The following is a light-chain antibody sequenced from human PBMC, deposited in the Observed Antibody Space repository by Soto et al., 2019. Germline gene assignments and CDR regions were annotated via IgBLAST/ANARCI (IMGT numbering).Light chain of an antibody. V-gene: IGKV3D-15*01. CDR1: QSVSSN. Sequence: EVMMTQSPATLSVSPGERATLSCRASQSVSSNLAWYQQKPGQAPRLLIYGASSRATRIPDRFSGSGSGTDYTLTISSLQSEDVATYYCQQSVSSLLTFGGGAKVDMK. CDR2: GAS. CDR3: QQSVSSLLT. J-gene: IGKJ4*02.